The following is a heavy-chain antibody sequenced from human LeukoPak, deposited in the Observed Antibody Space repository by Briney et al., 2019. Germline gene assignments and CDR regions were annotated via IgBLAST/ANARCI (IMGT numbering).Heavy chain of an antibody. CDR3: ASLHPGGAAIDAFDI. CDR2: IYPGDSDT. D-gene: IGHD5-18*01. V-gene: IGHV5-51*01. J-gene: IGHJ3*02. CDR1: GYSFTSYW. Sequence: RGESLKISCKGSGYSFTSYWIGWVRQMPGKGREWMGIIYPGDSDTRYSPSFQGQVTISADKSISTAYLQWSSLKASDTAMYYCASLHPGGAAIDAFDIWGQGTMVTVSS.